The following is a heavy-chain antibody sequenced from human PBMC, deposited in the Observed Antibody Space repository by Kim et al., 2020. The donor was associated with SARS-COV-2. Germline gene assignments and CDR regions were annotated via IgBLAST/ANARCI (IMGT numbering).Heavy chain of an antibody. CDR2: ISGSGGST. CDR3: AKSFGSNAGSYYYYYYGMDV. V-gene: IGHV3-23*01. Sequence: GGSLRLSCAASGFTFSSYAMSWVRQAPGKGLEWVSAISGSGGSTYYADSVKGRFTISRDNSKNTLYLQMTSLRAEDTAVYYCAKSFGSNAGSYYYYYYGMDVWGQGTTVTVSS. CDR1: GFTFSSYA. D-gene: IGHD3-10*01. J-gene: IGHJ6*02.